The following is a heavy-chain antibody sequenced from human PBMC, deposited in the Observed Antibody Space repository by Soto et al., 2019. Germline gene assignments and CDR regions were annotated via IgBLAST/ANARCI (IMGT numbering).Heavy chain of an antibody. CDR1: GFTFSSYS. V-gene: IGHV3-21*01. Sequence: PGGSLRLSCAASGFTFSSYSMNWVRQAPGKGLEWVSSISSSSSYIYYADSVKGRFTISRDNAKNSLYLQMNSLRAEDTAVYYCARDLLLERWTYYYGMDVWGQGTTVTVSS. J-gene: IGHJ6*02. CDR3: ARDLLLERWTYYYGMDV. D-gene: IGHD1-1*01. CDR2: ISSSSSYI.